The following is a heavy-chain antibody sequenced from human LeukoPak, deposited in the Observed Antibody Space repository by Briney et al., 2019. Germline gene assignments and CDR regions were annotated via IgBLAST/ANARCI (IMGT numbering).Heavy chain of an antibody. D-gene: IGHD5-24*01. J-gene: IGHJ4*02. Sequence: ESLQISCKGSGYSFNTYWISWVRQMPGKGLEWMGTTDPSDSYTKYSPSFHGHVTISADKSISTAYLQWSGLKASDTAMYYCARHVEMATTFDYWGPGTLVTVSS. V-gene: IGHV5-10-1*01. CDR1: GYSFNTYW. CDR3: ARHVEMATTFDY. CDR2: TDPSDSYT.